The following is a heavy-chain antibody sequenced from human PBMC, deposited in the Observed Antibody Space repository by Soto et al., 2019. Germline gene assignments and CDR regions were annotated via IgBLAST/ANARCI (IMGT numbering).Heavy chain of an antibody. CDR3: ATTPHCGGDCSDLDS. V-gene: IGHV5-10-1*01. J-gene: IGHJ4*02. CDR2: IDPSDSDS. Sequence: LGASLKISCKGSGYRFTAKWINWVRQMPGRGLEWMGKIDPSDSDSKYSPSFEGHVSFSVDKSISTAYLQWSSLRSSDTAMYFCATTPHCGGDCSDLDSWGQGTLVTVSS. CDR1: GYRFTAKW. D-gene: IGHD2-21*01.